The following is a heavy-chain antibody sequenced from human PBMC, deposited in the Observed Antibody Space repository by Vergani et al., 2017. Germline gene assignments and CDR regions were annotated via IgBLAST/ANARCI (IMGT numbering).Heavy chain of an antibody. CDR3: AGVYRASDAPCPQ. D-gene: IGHD3-16*02. J-gene: IGHJ4*02. V-gene: IGHV3-48*01. CDR1: GFTVSSYS. Sequence: EVQLVASGGGFVPPGGSLRLSCEASGFTVSSYSITWIRQAPGKGLEWVSDISASSRSIYDADSEKGRFTISRDNAKNSRSLQRNSLRVDDTAMYYCAGVYRASDAPCPQWGQGTLVTVSS. CDR2: ISASSRSI.